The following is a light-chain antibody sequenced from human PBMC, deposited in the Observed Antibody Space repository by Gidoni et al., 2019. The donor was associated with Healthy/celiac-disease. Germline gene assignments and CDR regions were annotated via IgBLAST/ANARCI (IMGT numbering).Light chain of an antibody. V-gene: IGLV1-40*01. CDR2: GNS. CDR1: RYHIGAGYE. CDR3: QSYDSSLSGWV. Sequence: SVLTQPPSVAGAPVQRVTIPCTGSRYHIGAGYEVHWYQQLPGTAPKHQIYGNSNRPSGVPDRFSGSKSGTSASLAITRLQAQDEADYYCQSYDSSLSGWVFGGGTKLTVL. J-gene: IGLJ2*01.